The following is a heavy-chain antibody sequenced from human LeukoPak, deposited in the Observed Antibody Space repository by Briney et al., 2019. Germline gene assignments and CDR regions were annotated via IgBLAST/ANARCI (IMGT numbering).Heavy chain of an antibody. CDR2: IYYSGST. CDR1: GGSMSSYY. CDR3: ARGDVDTAMDFDY. V-gene: IGHV4-59*08. J-gene: IGHJ4*02. D-gene: IGHD5-18*01. Sequence: SETLSLTCTVSGGSMSSYYWSWIRQPPGKGLEWIGYIYYSGSTNYNPSLKSRVTVSVDTSKNQFSLKLSSVTAADTAVYYCARGDVDTAMDFDYWGQGTLVTVSS.